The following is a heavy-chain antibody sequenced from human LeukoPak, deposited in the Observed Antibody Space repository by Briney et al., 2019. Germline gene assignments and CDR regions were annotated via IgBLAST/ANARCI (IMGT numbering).Heavy chain of an antibody. V-gene: IGHV5-51*01. Sequence: GESLKISCKGSGYSFTSYWIGWVRQMPGKGLEWMGIIYPGDSDTRYSPSFQGQVTISADKSISTAYMELSRLRSDDTAVYYCALSRQKYSSSCPDYWGQGSLVIVSS. CDR3: ALSRQKYSSSCPDY. D-gene: IGHD6-13*01. J-gene: IGHJ4*02. CDR2: IYPGDSDT. CDR1: GYSFTSYW.